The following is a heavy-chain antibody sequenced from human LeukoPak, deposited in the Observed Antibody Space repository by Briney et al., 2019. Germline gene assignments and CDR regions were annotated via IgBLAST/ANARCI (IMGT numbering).Heavy chain of an antibody. CDR3: ARGPVKTHGMDV. J-gene: IGHJ6*02. CDR1: GYTFTSYD. V-gene: IGHV1-8*01. CDR2: KNPNSGRT. Sequence: ASVKVSCKASGYTFTSYDINWVRQATGQGLEWMGWKNPNSGRTGFAQRFQGRLTMTTDTSMSTAYMELSSLTSEDTAVYYCARGPVKTHGMDVWGQGTTVTVSS.